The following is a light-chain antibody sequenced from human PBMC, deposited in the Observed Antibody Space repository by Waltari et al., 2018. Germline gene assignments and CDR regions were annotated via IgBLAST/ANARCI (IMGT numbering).Light chain of an antibody. V-gene: IGLV2-23*02. J-gene: IGLJ2*01. CDR1: SSDVGSYNL. CDR3: CSYAGSNTYVI. Sequence: QSALTQPASVSGSPGQSITLSCTGTSSDVGSYNLVSWYQQRPGKAPQLMIYEVTTPPSGVSNRFSGSKSVNTASLTISGLQAEDEADYYCCSYAGSNTYVIFGGGTKLIVL. CDR2: EVT.